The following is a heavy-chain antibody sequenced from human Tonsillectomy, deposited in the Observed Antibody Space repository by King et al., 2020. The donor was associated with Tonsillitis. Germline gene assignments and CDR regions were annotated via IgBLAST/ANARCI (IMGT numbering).Heavy chain of an antibody. Sequence: QLVQSGGGLIQPGGSLRLSCAASGFTVSSNYMSWVRQAPEKGLEWVSVIYSGGSTYYADSVKGRFTISRDNSKNTLYLQMNSLRAEDTAVYYCERDQVLGYCSSTTCYFYGMDVWGQGTTVTVSS. D-gene: IGHD2-2*01. CDR2: IYSGGST. CDR1: GFTVSSNY. J-gene: IGHJ6*02. CDR3: ERDQVLGYCSSTTCYFYGMDV. V-gene: IGHV3-53*01.